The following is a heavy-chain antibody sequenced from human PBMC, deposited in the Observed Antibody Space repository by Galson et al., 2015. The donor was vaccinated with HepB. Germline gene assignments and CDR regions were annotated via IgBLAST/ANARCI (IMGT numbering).Heavy chain of an antibody. CDR1: GSTFTGYY. CDR3: ARGGCSGGSCYAYYYYYYGMDV. D-gene: IGHD2-15*01. CDR2: INPNSGGT. J-gene: IGHJ6*02. V-gene: IGHV1-2*02. Sequence: SVKVSCKASGSTFTGYYMHWVRQAPGQGLEWMGWINPNSGGTNYAQKFQGRVTMTRDTSISTAYMELSRLRSDDTAVYYCARGGCSGGSCYAYYYYYYGMDVWGQGTTVTVSS.